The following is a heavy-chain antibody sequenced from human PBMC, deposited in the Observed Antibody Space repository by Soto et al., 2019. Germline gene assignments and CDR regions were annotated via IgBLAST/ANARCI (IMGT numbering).Heavy chain of an antibody. D-gene: IGHD5-18*01. CDR1: GFSFTSYW. J-gene: IGHJ2*01. CDR2: ISDDGSNK. CDR3: ARDPLWGTAMVLWYFDL. V-gene: IGHV3-30-3*01. Sequence: TGGSLRLSCAASGFSFTSYWMDWVRQAPGKGLEWVAIISDDGSNKYYADSVKGRFTISRDNSKNTLYLQMNSLRAEDTAVYYCARDPLWGTAMVLWYFDLWGRGTLVTVSS.